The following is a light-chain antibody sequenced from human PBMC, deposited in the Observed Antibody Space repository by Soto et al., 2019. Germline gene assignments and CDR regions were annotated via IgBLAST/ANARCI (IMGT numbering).Light chain of an antibody. CDR3: QQRSNWPPVIT. J-gene: IGKJ5*01. CDR2: DAS. V-gene: IGKV3-11*01. Sequence: EIVLTQSPATLSLSPGERATLSCRASQSFSSYLAWYQQKPRQAPRLLIYDASKRAAGIPARFSGRGSGTDFTLTISSLAPEDFAVYYCQQRSNWPPVITFGQGTRLEIK. CDR1: QSFSSY.